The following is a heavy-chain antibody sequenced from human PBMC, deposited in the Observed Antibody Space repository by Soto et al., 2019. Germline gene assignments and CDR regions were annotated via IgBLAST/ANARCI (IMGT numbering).Heavy chain of an antibody. D-gene: IGHD5-12*01. CDR3: ARDGAWLQRYNYYYNGMDV. V-gene: IGHV1-2*02. J-gene: IGHJ6*02. CDR1: GYTFSVYY. CDR2: INPNSGGT. Sequence: SVKVSCKASGYTFSVYYMYCVRQAPLQGLEGMGWINPNSGGTNYGQKFQGRVTMTRDTSISTAYMELSRLGSDDTAVYYCARDGAWLQRYNYYYNGMDVWGQGTTVTV.